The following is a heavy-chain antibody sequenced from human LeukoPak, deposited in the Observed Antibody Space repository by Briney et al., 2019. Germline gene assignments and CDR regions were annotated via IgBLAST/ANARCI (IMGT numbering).Heavy chain of an antibody. V-gene: IGHV4-38-2*02. CDR2: IYHSGST. D-gene: IGHD4-11*01. Sequence: SETLSLTCTVSGYSISSGYYWGWIRQPPGKGLEWIGSIYHSGSTYYNPSLKSRVTISVDTSKNQFSLKLSSVTAADTAVYYCAREVMTTVTNWGQGTLVTVSS. CDR1: GYSISSGYY. CDR3: AREVMTTVTN. J-gene: IGHJ4*02.